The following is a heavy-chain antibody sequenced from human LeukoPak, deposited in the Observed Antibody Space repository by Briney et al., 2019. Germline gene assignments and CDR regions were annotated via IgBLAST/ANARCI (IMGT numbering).Heavy chain of an antibody. V-gene: IGHV4-39*01. CDR1: GDSVSSSRYC. Sequence: PSETLSLTCSVSGDSVSSSRYCWGWIRQPPGKGLEWIGSVHSSGNTYYNPSLKSRVTISVDTSKNQFSLMVTSVTAADTAVYYCARPPGIAAAWFDPWGQGTLVTVSS. J-gene: IGHJ5*02. CDR3: ARPPGIAAAWFDP. CDR2: VHSSGNT. D-gene: IGHD6-13*01.